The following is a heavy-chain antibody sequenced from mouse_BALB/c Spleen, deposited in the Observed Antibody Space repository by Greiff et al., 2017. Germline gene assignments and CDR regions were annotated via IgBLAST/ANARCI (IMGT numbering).Heavy chain of an antibody. CDR3: ARQDDGSPWFAY. CDR2: ISSGGSYT. J-gene: IGHJ3*01. V-gene: IGHV5-6*01. D-gene: IGHD2-12*01. CDR1: GFTFSSYG. Sequence: EVKVVESGGDLVKPGGSLKLSCAASGFTFSSYGMSWVRQTPDKRLDWVATISSGGSYTYYPDSVKGRFTISRDNAKNTLYLQMSSLKSEDTAMYYCARQDDGSPWFAYWGQGTLVTVSA.